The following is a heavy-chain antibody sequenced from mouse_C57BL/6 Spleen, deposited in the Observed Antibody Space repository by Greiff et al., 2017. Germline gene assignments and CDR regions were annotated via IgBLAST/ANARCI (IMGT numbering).Heavy chain of an antibody. CDR1: GYSITSGYY. CDR2: ISYDGSN. D-gene: IGHD2-5*01. J-gene: IGHJ3*01. Sequence: EVKLVESGPGLVKPSQSLSLTCSVTGYSITSGYYWNWIRQFPGNKREWMGYISYDGSNNYNPSLKNRISITRDTSKNQFFLKLNSVTTEDTATYYCARAYYSNPAWFAYWGQGTLVTVSA. V-gene: IGHV3-6*01. CDR3: ARAYYSNPAWFAY.